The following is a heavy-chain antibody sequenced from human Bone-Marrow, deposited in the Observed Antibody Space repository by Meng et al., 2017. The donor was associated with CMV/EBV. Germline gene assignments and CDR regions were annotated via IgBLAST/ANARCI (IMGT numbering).Heavy chain of an antibody. Sequence: SYYWSWIRQPAGKGLEWIGRIYTSGSTNYNPSLKSRVTTSVDTSKNQFSLKLSSVTAADTAVYYCARTREVLRYFDWVAGSYYLDYWGQGTLVTVSS. CDR2: IYTSGST. V-gene: IGHV4-4*07. J-gene: IGHJ4*02. CDR3: ARTREVLRYFDWVAGSYYLDY. CDR1: SYY. D-gene: IGHD3-9*01.